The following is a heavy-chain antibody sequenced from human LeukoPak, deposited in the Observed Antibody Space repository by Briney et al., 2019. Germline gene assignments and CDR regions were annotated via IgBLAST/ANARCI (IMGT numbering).Heavy chain of an antibody. D-gene: IGHD6-19*01. CDR3: AKVVYRIAVAGPPFDY. Sequence: PGGSLRLSCAASGFTFSSYGVSWVRHAPGKGLERVSAISGSGGSTYYADSVKGRFTISRDNSKNTLYLQMNSLRAEDTAVYYCAKVVYRIAVAGPPFDYWGQGTLVTASS. CDR2: ISGSGGST. CDR1: GFTFSSYG. V-gene: IGHV3-23*01. J-gene: IGHJ4*02.